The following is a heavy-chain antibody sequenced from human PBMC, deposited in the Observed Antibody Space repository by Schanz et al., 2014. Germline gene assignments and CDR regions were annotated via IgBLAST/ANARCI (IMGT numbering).Heavy chain of an antibody. V-gene: IGHV1-3*04. CDR3: ARGIGGYGANNYFDY. CDR2: INTGSGDT. CDR1: EYSFTSYS. D-gene: IGHD5-12*01. Sequence: QVHLVQSGAEVKRPGASVKVSCKASEYSFTSYSMHWVRQAPGQRLEWMGWINTGSGDTKYSQNFQGRVTITRDTFFFFFFLFFFVFRSEDTAVYSCARGIGGYGANNYFDYWGQGTLVTVSS. J-gene: IGHJ4*02.